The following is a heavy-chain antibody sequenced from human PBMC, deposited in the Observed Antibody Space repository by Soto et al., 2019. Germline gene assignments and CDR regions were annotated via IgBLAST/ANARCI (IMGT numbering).Heavy chain of an antibody. CDR3: ARDASGWSQY. CDR1: GFTFSGYW. J-gene: IGHJ4*02. V-gene: IGHV3-7*01. CDR2: IKQDGSEK. D-gene: IGHD6-19*01. Sequence: HPGGSLRLSCAASGFTFSGYWMSWLRQAPGKGLEWVANIKQDGSEKYFLDSVKGRFSISRDNAEKSLYLQMDSLRVDDTAVYYCARDASGWSQYWGQGTLVTVSS.